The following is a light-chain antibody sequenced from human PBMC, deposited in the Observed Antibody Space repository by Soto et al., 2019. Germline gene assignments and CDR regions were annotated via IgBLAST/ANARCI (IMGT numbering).Light chain of an antibody. V-gene: IGKV3-15*01. CDR2: GAS. J-gene: IGKJ3*01. CDR1: QSVSSN. Sequence: EIVMTQSPATLSVSPGERATLSCRASQSVSSNLAWYQQKPGQAPRLLIYGASTRATGLPTRFSGSGSGTELTLTISSLQSEDFAVYYCQQYNNWHPFTVGPGTNVDIK. CDR3: QQYNNWHPFT.